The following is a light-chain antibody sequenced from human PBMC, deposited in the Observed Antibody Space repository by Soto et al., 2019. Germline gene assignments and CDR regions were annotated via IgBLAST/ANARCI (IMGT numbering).Light chain of an antibody. CDR2: GAS. CDR1: QSVSSN. J-gene: IGKJ2*01. CDR3: QQYNNWPYT. Sequence: EMVMTQSPATLSVSPGERATLSCRASQSVSSNLAWYQHKPGQAPRLLIYGASTRATGVPARFSGSGSGTEFTLTISSLQSEDFAVYYCQQYNNWPYTFGQGTKLEIK. V-gene: IGKV3-15*01.